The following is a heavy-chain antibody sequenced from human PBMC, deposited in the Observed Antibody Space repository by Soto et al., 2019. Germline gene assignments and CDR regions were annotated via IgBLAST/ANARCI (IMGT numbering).Heavy chain of an antibody. CDR1: GGSISSYY. J-gene: IGHJ4*02. Sequence: SETLSLTCTVSGGSISSYYWSWIRQPPGKGPEWIGYTYYSGNTNYNPALRSRVTMSEDTSKNQFSLRLSSVTAADTAVYFCARGPAYIDGWRTFDLWGRGILVTVSS. D-gene: IGHD6-19*01. CDR2: TYYSGNT. CDR3: ARGPAYIDGWRTFDL. V-gene: IGHV4-59*01.